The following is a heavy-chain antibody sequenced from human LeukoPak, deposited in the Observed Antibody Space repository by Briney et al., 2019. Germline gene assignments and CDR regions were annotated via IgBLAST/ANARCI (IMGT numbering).Heavy chain of an antibody. V-gene: IGHV3-74*03. CDR1: GFTFSSYW. Sequence: GGSLRLSCAASGFTFSSYWMHWVRQAPGKGLVWVSRINSDGSSITHADSVKGRFTISRDNAKNTLYLQMNSLRVEDTAVYYCAREGRVSGYDFDCWGQGTLVTVSS. CDR3: AREGRVSGYDFDC. CDR2: INSDGSSI. J-gene: IGHJ4*02. D-gene: IGHD5-12*01.